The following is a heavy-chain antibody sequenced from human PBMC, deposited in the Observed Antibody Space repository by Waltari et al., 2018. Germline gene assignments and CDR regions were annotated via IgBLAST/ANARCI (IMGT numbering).Heavy chain of an antibody. Sequence: QVQLQESGPGLVKPSETLSLTCTVPGGSISSYYRTWIRQPPGKGLEWIGYIYYSGSTNYNPSLKSRVTISVDTSKNQFSLKLSSVTAADTAVYYCARVRQLVRGTYYFDYWGQGTLVTVSS. CDR3: ARVRQLVRGTYYFDY. D-gene: IGHD6-6*01. J-gene: IGHJ4*02. V-gene: IGHV4-59*01. CDR1: GGSISSYY. CDR2: IYYSGST.